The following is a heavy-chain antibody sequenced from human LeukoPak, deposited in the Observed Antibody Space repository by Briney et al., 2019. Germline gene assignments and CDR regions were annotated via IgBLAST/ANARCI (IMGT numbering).Heavy chain of an antibody. Sequence: SSETLSFTCTVSGYSISSAYYWGWIRQTPGKGLEWIGNIFYSGGTYYSPSLTSRVTISLDTSRNQFSLKLNSVTAADTAVYYCAKSNGYGLVDIWGQGTMVTVSS. J-gene: IGHJ3*02. CDR1: GYSISSAYY. CDR3: AKSNGYGLVDI. CDR2: IFYSGGT. D-gene: IGHD3-10*01. V-gene: IGHV4-38-2*02.